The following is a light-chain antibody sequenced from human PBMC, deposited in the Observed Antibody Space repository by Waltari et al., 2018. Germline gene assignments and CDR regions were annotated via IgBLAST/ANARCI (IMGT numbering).Light chain of an antibody. CDR2: DVS. J-gene: IGLJ2*01. Sequence: QSALTPPASVSGSPGQSITISCTGTSRDVGTYNYVSWYQQHPGKAPKLMIFDVSIRPSGVSNRFSGSKSGNTASLTISGLQAEDEADYYCSSYISSSTLELFGGGTSLTVL. V-gene: IGLV2-14*03. CDR3: SSYISSSTLEL. CDR1: SRDVGTYNY.